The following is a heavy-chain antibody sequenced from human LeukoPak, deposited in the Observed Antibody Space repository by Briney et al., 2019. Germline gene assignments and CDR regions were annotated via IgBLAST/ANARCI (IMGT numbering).Heavy chain of an antibody. J-gene: IGHJ5*02. CDR2: IDHSGST. Sequence: SSETLSLTCTVSGYSISSGYYWGWIRQPPGKGLEWTGSIDHSGSTYYNPSLKSRVTISVDTSKNQFSLKLSSVTAADTAVYYCARESNYYGSGTGWFDPWGQGTLVTVSS. V-gene: IGHV4-38-2*02. CDR3: ARESNYYGSGTGWFDP. D-gene: IGHD3-10*01. CDR1: GYSISSGYY.